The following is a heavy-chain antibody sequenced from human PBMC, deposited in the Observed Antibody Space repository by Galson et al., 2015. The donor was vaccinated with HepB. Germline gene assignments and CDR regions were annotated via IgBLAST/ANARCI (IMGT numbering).Heavy chain of an antibody. CDR2: ISYDGSNK. Sequence: SLRLSCAASGFTFSSYGMHWVRQAPGKGLEWVAVISYDGSNKYYADSVKGRFTISRDNSKNTLYLQMNSLRAEDTAVYYCAKEGTLPDYWGQGTLVTVSS. J-gene: IGHJ4*02. D-gene: IGHD1/OR15-1a*01. CDR1: GFTFSSYG. CDR3: AKEGTLPDY. V-gene: IGHV3-30*18.